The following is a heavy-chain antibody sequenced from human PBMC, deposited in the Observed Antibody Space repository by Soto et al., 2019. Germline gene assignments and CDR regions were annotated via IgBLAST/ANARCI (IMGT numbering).Heavy chain of an antibody. Sequence: ASVKVSCKVSGYTLTELSMHWVRQAPGKGLEWMGWINPNSGGTNYAQKFQGWVTMTRDTSISTAYMELSRLRSDDTAVYYCARARYYDFWSGYPRGPWFDPWGQGTLVTVSS. CDR2: INPNSGGT. CDR1: GYTLTELS. V-gene: IGHV1-2*04. CDR3: ARARYYDFWSGYPRGPWFDP. D-gene: IGHD3-3*01. J-gene: IGHJ5*02.